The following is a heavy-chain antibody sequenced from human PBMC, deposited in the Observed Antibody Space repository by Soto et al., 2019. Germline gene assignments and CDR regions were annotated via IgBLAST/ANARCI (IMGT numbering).Heavy chain of an antibody. CDR1: GYTFTSYY. J-gene: IGHJ6*02. D-gene: IGHD3-10*01. V-gene: IGHV1-2*04. Sequence: ASVKVSCKASGYTFTSYYIRWVRQAPGQGLEWMGWISPNSGNTNYAQKFQGWVTMTRDTSISTAYMELSRLRSDDTAVYYCARDAGSYYGYYYYYGMDVWGQGTTVTVSS. CDR3: ARDAGSYYGYYYYYGMDV. CDR2: ISPNSGNT.